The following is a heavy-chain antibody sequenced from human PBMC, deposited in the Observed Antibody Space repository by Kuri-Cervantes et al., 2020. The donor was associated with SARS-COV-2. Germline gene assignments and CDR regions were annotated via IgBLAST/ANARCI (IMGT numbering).Heavy chain of an antibody. D-gene: IGHD2/OR15-2a*01. CDR1: GYTFTGYY. CDR2: INPNSGGT. V-gene: IGHV1-2*02. CDR3: TRVRISAYNWFDP. J-gene: IGHJ5*02. Sequence: ASVKVSCKASGYTFTGYYMHWVRQAPGQGLEWMGWINPNSGGTNYAQKFQGRVTMTRDTSISTAYMELSRLTSDDTAVYYCTRVRISAYNWFDPWGQGTLVTVSS.